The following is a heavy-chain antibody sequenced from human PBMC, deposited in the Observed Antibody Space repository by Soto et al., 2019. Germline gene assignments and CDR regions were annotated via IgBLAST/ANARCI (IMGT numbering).Heavy chain of an antibody. D-gene: IGHD2-15*01. CDR2: IYSGGST. CDR1: GFTVSSNY. J-gene: IGHJ6*02. Sequence: EVPLVESGGGLIQPGGSLRLSCTASGFTVSSNYMSWVRQAPGKGLEWVSVIYSGGSTYYADSVKCRFTISRDNTKNSLYLQMNSLRAEDTAVYYCARDQRSKVDYYYGMDVWGQGTTVTVSS. V-gene: IGHV3-53*01. CDR3: ARDQRSKVDYYYGMDV.